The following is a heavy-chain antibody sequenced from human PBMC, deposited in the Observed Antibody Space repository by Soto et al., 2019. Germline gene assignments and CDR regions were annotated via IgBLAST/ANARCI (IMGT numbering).Heavy chain of an antibody. V-gene: IGHV1-46*01. CDR3: ARDVGGTWFDP. J-gene: IGHJ5*02. CDR2: INPSGGSP. Sequence: WASVKVSCKASGYTFTSYYIHWVRQAPGQGLEWMGTINPSGGSPDYAQKFQGRVTMTRDTSTSTVYMELNSLRSEDTAVYYCARDVGGTWFDPWGQGTQVTVSS. CDR1: GYTFTSYY. D-gene: IGHD1-26*01.